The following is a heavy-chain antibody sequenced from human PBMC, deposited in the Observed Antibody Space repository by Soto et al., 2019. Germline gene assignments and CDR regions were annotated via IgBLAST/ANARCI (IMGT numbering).Heavy chain of an antibody. CDR1: VGSISSSSYY. D-gene: IGHD5-18*01. Sequence: SETLSLTCTVSVGSISSSSYYLGWIRQPPGKGLEWIGSSYYSGSTYYNPSLKSRVTISVDTSKNKFSLKLSSVTAADTAVYYRARLVGYSYGTGYYFEYWGQGTLVTVSS. CDR2: SYYSGST. J-gene: IGHJ4*02. CDR3: ARLVGYSYGTGYYFEY. V-gene: IGHV4-39*01.